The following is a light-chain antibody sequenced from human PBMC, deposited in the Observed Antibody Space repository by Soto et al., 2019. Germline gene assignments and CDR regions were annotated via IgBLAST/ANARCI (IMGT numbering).Light chain of an antibody. CDR3: QQYNNWPYT. V-gene: IGKV3-15*01. CDR1: QSVSSN. Sequence: EIVMTQSPATLSVSPGERATLSCRASQSVSSNLAWYEQKPGQAPRLLIYGGSTRATGIPARFSGSGSATEFTLTISSLQSEAFAVYYCQQYNNWPYTFGQGTKLEIK. J-gene: IGKJ2*01. CDR2: GGS.